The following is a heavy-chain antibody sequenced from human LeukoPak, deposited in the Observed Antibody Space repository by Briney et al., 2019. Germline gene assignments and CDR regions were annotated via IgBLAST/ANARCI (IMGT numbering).Heavy chain of an antibody. Sequence: SETLFLTCTVSGGSISLYYWNWIRRPAGKGLEGIGRIFTTGITNYKSSLKSRVTMSVDTSKNQFSLNLTSVTAADTAVYYCARESSGTYYNPLGYMDVWGKGTTVTVSS. CDR1: GGSISLYY. CDR3: ARESSGTYYNPLGYMDV. CDR2: IFTTGIT. V-gene: IGHV4-4*07. D-gene: IGHD3-10*01. J-gene: IGHJ6*03.